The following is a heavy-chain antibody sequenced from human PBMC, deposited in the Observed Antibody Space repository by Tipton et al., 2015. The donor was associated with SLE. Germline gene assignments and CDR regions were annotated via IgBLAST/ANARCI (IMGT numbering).Heavy chain of an antibody. J-gene: IGHJ4*02. Sequence: SLRLSCTASGFTFGDYAMSWVRQAPGKGLEWVGFIRSKAYGGTTEYAASVKGRFTISRDDSKSIAYLQMNSLKTEDTAVYYCTRDLPPTDYFDYWGQGTLVTVSS. V-gene: IGHV3-49*04. CDR1: GFTFGDYA. D-gene: IGHD4-17*01. CDR2: IRSKAYGGTT. CDR3: TRDLPPTDYFDY.